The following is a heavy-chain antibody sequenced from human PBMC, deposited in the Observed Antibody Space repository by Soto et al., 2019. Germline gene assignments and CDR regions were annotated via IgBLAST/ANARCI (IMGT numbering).Heavy chain of an antibody. CDR1: GFTFSSYG. J-gene: IGHJ4*02. Sequence: QVQLVESGGGVVQPGRSLRLSCAASGFTFSSYGMNWVRQAPGKGLEWVAVISYDGSNKYYADSVKGRLTISRDNSKNTVYLQMNSLRAEDTAVYYCAKGHSSSSRGYVFDYWGQGTLVTVSS. CDR2: ISYDGSNK. V-gene: IGHV3-30*18. CDR3: AKGHSSSSRGYVFDY. D-gene: IGHD6-6*01.